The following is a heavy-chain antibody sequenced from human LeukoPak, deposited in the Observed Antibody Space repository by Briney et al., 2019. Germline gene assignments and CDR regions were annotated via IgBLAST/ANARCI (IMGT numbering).Heavy chain of an antibody. CDR2: INHSGST. J-gene: IGHJ4*02. CDR3: ASLYYYDSSGYHRHYYFDY. V-gene: IGHV4-34*01. CDR1: GGSFSGYY. Sequence: SETLPLTCAVYGGSFSGYYWSWIRQPPGKGLEWIGEINHSGSTNYNPSLKSRVTISVDTSKNQFSLKLSSVTAADTAVYYCASLYYYDSSGYHRHYYFDYWGQGTLVTVSS. D-gene: IGHD3-22*01.